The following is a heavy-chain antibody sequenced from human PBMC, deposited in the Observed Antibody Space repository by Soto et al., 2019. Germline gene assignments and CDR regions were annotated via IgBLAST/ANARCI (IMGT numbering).Heavy chain of an antibody. CDR1: GFTFTSSA. CDR2: IVVGSGNT. V-gene: IGHV1-58*01. CDR3: SAANGYYYDSSGYYRRAFDI. J-gene: IGHJ3*02. D-gene: IGHD3-22*01. Sequence: GASVKVSCKASGFTFTSSAVQWVRQARGQRLEWIGWIVVGSGNTNYAQNFQERVTITRDMSTSTAYMELSSLRSEDTAVYYCSAANGYYYDSSGYYRRAFDIWGQGTMVTVSS.